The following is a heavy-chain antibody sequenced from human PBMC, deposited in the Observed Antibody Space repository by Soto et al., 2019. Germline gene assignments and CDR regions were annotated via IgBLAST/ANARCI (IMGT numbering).Heavy chain of an antibody. V-gene: IGHV4-31*03. Sequence: PSETLSLTCTVSGGSISSGGYYWSWIRQHPGKGLEWIGYIYYSGSTYYNPSLKSRVTISVDTSKNQFSLKLSSVTAADTAVYYCARHVTAVAGTVWFDPWGQGTLVTVSS. D-gene: IGHD6-19*01. CDR3: ARHVTAVAGTVWFDP. CDR2: IYYSGST. CDR1: GGSISSGGYY. J-gene: IGHJ5*02.